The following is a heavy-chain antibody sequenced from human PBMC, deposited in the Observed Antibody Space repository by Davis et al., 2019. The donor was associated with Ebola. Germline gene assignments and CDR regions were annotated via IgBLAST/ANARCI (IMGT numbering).Heavy chain of an antibody. CDR1: GFTVSTNY. CDR3: AKDNRNIWSEV. J-gene: IGHJ3*01. Sequence: GGSLRLSCAASGFTVSTNYMSWVRRAPGKGLEWVSVITSGGGTYYADSVKGRFTISRDNSKNTLYLQMNGLRVEDTAIYYCAKDNRNIWSEVWGQGTMVTVSS. V-gene: IGHV3-53*01. D-gene: IGHD2/OR15-2a*01. CDR2: ITSGGGT.